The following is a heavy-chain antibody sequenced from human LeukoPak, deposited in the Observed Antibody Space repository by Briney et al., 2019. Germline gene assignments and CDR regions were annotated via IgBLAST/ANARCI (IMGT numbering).Heavy chain of an antibody. J-gene: IGHJ4*01. Sequence: PSETLSLTCTVSGGSISSYYWSWLRQSPGKGLEWIAYIYHSGSTNYNPSHRSRVIISVDTSKKQFSLKLTSVTAADTALYYCARHKGGGGIFDSWGHGTLVTVSS. CDR1: GGSISSYY. CDR3: ARHKGGGGIFDS. D-gene: IGHD3-16*01. V-gene: IGHV4-59*08. CDR2: IYHSGST.